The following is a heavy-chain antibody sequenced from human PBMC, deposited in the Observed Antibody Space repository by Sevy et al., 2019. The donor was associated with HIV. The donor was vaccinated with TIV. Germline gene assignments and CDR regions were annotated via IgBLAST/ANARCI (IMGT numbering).Heavy chain of an antibody. CDR3: AKGLGMVQGALLSEDI. CDR2: ISGSGGYT. J-gene: IGHJ3*02. V-gene: IGHV3-23*01. CDR1: GFIFSSYV. Sequence: GGSLRLSCAASGFIFSSYVMTWVRQAPGKGLEWVSTISGSGGYTYYAESVKGRLTISRDNSNNRLYLQMNSLRAEDTAIYYCAKGLGMVQGALLSEDIWGQGTMVTVSS. D-gene: IGHD3-10*01.